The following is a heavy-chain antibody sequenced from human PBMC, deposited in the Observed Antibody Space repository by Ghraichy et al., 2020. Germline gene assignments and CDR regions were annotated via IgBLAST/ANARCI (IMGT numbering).Heavy chain of an antibody. J-gene: IGHJ6*04. CDR2: ISSSSSYI. CDR1: GFTFSSYS. Sequence: GGSLRLSCAASGFTFSSYSMNWVRQAPGKGLEWVSSISSSSSYIYYADSVKGRFTISRDNAKNSLYLQMNSLRAEDTAVYYCARDGGYSWGPNYYYGMDVWGKGTTVTVSS. V-gene: IGHV3-21*01. CDR3: ARDGGYSWGPNYYYGMDV. D-gene: IGHD5-18*01.